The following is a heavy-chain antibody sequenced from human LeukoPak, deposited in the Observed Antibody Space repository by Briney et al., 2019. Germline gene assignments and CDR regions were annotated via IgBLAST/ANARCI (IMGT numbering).Heavy chain of an antibody. D-gene: IGHD3-10*01. CDR3: TGNYYGSGSYADFDY. V-gene: IGHV3-73*01. Sequence: GGSLRLSCAASGFTFSGSALHWVRQASGKGLEWVGRIRSTANGYATAYAASVKGRFTISSDDSKNTAYLQMDSLKTEDTAVYYCTGNYYGSGSYADFDYWGQGTLVTVSS. CDR2: IRSTANGYAT. CDR1: GFTFSGSA. J-gene: IGHJ4*02.